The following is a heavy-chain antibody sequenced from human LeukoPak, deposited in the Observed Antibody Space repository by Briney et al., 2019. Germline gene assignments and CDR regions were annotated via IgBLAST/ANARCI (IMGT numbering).Heavy chain of an antibody. V-gene: IGHV4-59*08. D-gene: IGHD6-6*01. CDR1: GGSISSYY. J-gene: IGHJ4*02. CDR2: IYYSGST. CDR3: ARHRAYSSSSPFDY. Sequence: KASETLSLTCTVSGGSISSYYWSWIRQPPGKGLEWIGYIYYSGSTNYNPSLKSRVTMFVDMSKNQFSLRLSSVTAADTAVYYCARHRAYSSSSPFDYWGQGTLVTVSS.